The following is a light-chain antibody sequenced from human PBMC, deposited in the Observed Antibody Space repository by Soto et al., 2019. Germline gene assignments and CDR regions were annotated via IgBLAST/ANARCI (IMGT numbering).Light chain of an antibody. CDR2: DVS. V-gene: IGLV2-14*01. Sequence: QSALTQPASVSGSPGQSVTISCTGTSSDVGGYNYVSWYQQHPGKAPKFMIYDVSNRPSGVSTRFSGSKSGNTASLTISGLHAEDEADYYCSSFTTGSTPVVFGGGTKLTVL. CDR3: SSFTTGSTPVV. CDR1: SSDVGGYNY. J-gene: IGLJ2*01.